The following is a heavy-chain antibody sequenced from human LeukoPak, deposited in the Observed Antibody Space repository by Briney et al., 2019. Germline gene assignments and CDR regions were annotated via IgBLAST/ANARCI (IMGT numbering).Heavy chain of an antibody. V-gene: IGHV3-53*04. J-gene: IGHJ4*02. CDR2: IYSAGNT. CDR3: ARGGTPGYSSGRIDY. D-gene: IGHD6-19*01. Sequence: GGSLRLSCVASGFTVSSNYMSWVRQAPGKGLEWVSVIYSAGNTYYADSVKGRFTISRHSSENTLYLHMNSLRVEDTAVYFCARGGTPGYSSGRIDYWGQGTLVTVSS. CDR1: GFTVSSNY.